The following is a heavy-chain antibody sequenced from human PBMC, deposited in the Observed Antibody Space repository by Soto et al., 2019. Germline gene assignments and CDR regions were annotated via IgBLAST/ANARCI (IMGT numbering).Heavy chain of an antibody. J-gene: IGHJ4*02. Sequence: PGGALRLCCAASGFTFSSYSMNWVRQAPGKGLEWVSSIGSSSSYIYYADSVKGRFTISRDNAKNSLYLQMTSLRAEDTAVYYCARDNYSDYWGQGTLVTVSS. CDR3: ARDNYSDY. CDR2: IGSSSSYI. CDR1: GFTFSSYS. V-gene: IGHV3-21*01.